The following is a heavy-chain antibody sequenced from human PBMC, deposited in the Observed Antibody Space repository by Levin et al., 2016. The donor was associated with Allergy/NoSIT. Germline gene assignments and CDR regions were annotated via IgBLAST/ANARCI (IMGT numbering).Heavy chain of an antibody. D-gene: IGHD6-13*01. V-gene: IGHV1-8*01. CDR3: ARTSGSSSSYRDSSYYYYMDV. CDR1: GYIFASND. Sequence: ASVKVSCKASGYIFASNDISWVRQATGQGLEWMGWMNPNNGKTAYAQKFQGRITMTSDMSRGTAYMELSSLKSEDTAVYYCARTSGSSSSYRDSSYYYYMDVWGKGTTVIVSS. J-gene: IGHJ6*03. CDR2: MNPNNGKT.